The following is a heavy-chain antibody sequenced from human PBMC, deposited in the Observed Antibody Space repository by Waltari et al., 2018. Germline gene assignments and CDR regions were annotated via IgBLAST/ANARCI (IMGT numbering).Heavy chain of an antibody. J-gene: IGHJ4*02. CDR3: ARTHFVDAAMVTSHYFDH. CDR2: IYTSEST. D-gene: IGHD5-18*01. Sequence: QVQLRESGPGLVKPSETLSLTCTVSGDSMSGFYWSWIRQPAGKDLEWIGRIYTSESTNYNPSLKRRVTMSVDTSKNQFSLKLTSVTAADTAVYFCARTHFVDAAMVTSHYFDHWGQGTLVTVSS. CDR1: GDSMSGFY. V-gene: IGHV4-4*07.